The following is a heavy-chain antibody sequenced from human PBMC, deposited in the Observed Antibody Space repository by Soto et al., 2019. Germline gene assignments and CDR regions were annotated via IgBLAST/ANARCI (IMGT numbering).Heavy chain of an antibody. J-gene: IGHJ3*02. V-gene: IGHV4-59*08. CDR3: AGLVYYDILTGYSLGAFDI. Sequence: SETLSHTCTDGGCSISSYYCSWIRQPPGKGLEWIGYIYYSGSTNYNPSLKSRVTISVDTSKNQFSLKLSSVTAADTAVYYCAGLVYYDILTGYSLGAFDIWGQGTMVTVSS. CDR1: GCSISSYY. CDR2: IYYSGST. D-gene: IGHD3-9*01.